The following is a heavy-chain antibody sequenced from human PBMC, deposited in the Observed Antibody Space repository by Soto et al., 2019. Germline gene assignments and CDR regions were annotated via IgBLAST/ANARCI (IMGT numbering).Heavy chain of an antibody. CDR1: GFTFSTYA. CDR2: ISGSGGST. Sequence: PGGSLRLSCAASGFTFSTYAMSWVRQAPGKGLEWVSAISGSGGSTYYADSVKGRFSISRDNSKNTVYLQMDSLRAEDTALYYCAKASSSSWYILDYWGQGTLVTVS. D-gene: IGHD6-13*01. J-gene: IGHJ4*02. V-gene: IGHV3-23*01. CDR3: AKASSSSWYILDY.